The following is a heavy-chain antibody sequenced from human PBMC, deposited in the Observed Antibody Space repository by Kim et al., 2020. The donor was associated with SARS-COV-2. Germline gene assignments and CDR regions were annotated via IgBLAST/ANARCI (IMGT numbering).Heavy chain of an antibody. J-gene: IGHJ3*02. CDR1: GFTFSDYY. D-gene: IGHD2-15*01. CDR3: ARDGGDVVVPDAFDI. V-gene: IGHV3-11*01. CDR2: ISSSGSTI. Sequence: GGSLRLSCAASGFTFSDYYMSWIRQAPGKGLEWVSYISSSGSTIYYADSVKGRYTISRDNAKNSLYLQMNSLRAEDTAVYYCARDGGDVVVPDAFDIWGQGTMVTVSS.